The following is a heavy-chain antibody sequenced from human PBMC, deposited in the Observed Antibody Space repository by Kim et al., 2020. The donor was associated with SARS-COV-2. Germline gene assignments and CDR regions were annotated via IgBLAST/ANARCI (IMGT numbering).Heavy chain of an antibody. CDR1: GGSISSSSYY. CDR3: ARPYQVVPAAMEGSWFDP. D-gene: IGHD2-2*01. V-gene: IGHV4-39*01. J-gene: IGHJ5*02. CDR2: IYYSGST. Sequence: SETLSLTCTVSGGSISSSSYYWGWIRQPPGKGLEWIGSIYYSGSTYYNPSLKSRVTISVDTSKNQFSLKLSSVTAADTAVYYCARPYQVVPAAMEGSWFDPWGQGTLVTVSS.